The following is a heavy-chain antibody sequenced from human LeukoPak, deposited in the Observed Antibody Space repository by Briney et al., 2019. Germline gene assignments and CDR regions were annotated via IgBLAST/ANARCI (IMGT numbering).Heavy chain of an antibody. J-gene: IGHJ4*02. Sequence: GGSLRLSCAASGFTFSNYAMSWVRQAPGKGLEWVSAINNDGGNTNYADSVKGRFTISRDNSENTLSLHMNSLRAEDTAIYYCARDGTAMVITNGYFDYWGQGTLVTVSS. CDR1: GFTFSNYA. D-gene: IGHD5-18*01. CDR2: INNDGGNT. CDR3: ARDGTAMVITNGYFDY. V-gene: IGHV3-23*01.